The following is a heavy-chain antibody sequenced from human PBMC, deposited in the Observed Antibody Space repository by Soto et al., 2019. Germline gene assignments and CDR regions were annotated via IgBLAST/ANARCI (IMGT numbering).Heavy chain of an antibody. D-gene: IGHD2-2*01. Sequence: SVKVSCKASGGTFSSYAISWVRQAPGQGLEWMGGIIPIFGTANYAQKFQGRVTITADESTSTAYMELSSLRSEDTAVYYCARDIVLVPAAMPYDYYCGMDVWGQGTTVTVSS. CDR2: IIPIFGTA. CDR3: ARDIVLVPAAMPYDYYCGMDV. J-gene: IGHJ6*02. V-gene: IGHV1-69*13. CDR1: GGTFSSYA.